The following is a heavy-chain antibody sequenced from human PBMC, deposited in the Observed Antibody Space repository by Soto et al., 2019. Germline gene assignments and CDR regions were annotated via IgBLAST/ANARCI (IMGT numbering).Heavy chain of an antibody. CDR1: GGSSSSDYYH. V-gene: IGHV4-30-4*08. J-gene: IGHJ6*02. D-gene: IGHD2-21*02. CDR3: AREDDGGDSLDV. Sequence: QVQLQQSGPGLVKPSQTLSLTCTVSGGSSSSDYYHWTWIRQSSGGGLQWIGYIHHSGSILYNPTVKSRVTISVDTSKNQFSLHLSSVNAADTAGYFCAREDDGGDSLDVWCQGTTVTVSS. CDR2: IHHSGSI.